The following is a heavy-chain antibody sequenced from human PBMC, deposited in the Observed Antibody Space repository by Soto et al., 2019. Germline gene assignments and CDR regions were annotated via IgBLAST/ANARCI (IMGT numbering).Heavy chain of an antibody. CDR3: AKDKKSAGYGGFDP. V-gene: IGHV3-23*01. CDR2: ASGTGGST. CDR1: GFAFNLYA. Sequence: VQLLESGGGLVQPGGSLRLSCAASGFAFNLYAMTWVRQAPGKGLEWVASASGTGGSTYYADSVKGRFTISRDNSKNTLYLQMNSLRAEDTAVYYCAKDKKSAGYGGFDPWGQGTLVTVSS. D-gene: IGHD4-17*01. J-gene: IGHJ5*02.